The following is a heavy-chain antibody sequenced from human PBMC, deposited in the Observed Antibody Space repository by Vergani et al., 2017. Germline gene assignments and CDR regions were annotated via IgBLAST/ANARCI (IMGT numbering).Heavy chain of an antibody. D-gene: IGHD6-19*01. V-gene: IGHV4-39*01. Sequence: QVQLQQSGPGLVKPSETLFLTCTVSADSISSGSYYWGWIRQPPGKSLEWIGSIYYSGFTYYNPSLKSRVAISVDTSKKQFSLKVTSVAAADTAVYFCARQRPGSGWTPGDFDDWGQGILVTVSS. CDR3: ARQRPGSGWTPGDFDD. CDR1: ADSISSGSYY. J-gene: IGHJ4*02. CDR2: IYYSGFT.